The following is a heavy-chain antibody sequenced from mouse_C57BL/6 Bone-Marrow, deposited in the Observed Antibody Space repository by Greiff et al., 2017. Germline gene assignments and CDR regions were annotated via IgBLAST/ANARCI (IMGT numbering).Heavy chain of an antibody. CDR3: ARQQNYYGLFDY. V-gene: IGHV5-12*01. J-gene: IGHJ2*01. D-gene: IGHD1-1*01. Sequence: EVKLVESGGGLVQPGGSLKLSCAASGFTFSDYYMYWVRQTPEKRLEWVAYISNGGGSTYYPDTVKGRFTIARDNAKNTLYLQMSRLKSEDTAMDYCARQQNYYGLFDYWGQGTTLTVSS. CDR1: GFTFSDYY. CDR2: ISNGGGST.